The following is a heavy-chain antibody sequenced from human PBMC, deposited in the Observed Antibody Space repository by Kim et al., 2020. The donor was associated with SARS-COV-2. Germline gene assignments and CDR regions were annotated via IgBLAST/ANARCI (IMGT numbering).Heavy chain of an antibody. Sequence: SVKVSCKASGGTFSSYAISWVRQAPGQGLEWMGGIIPIFGTANYAQKFQGRVTITADESTSTAYMELSSLRSEDTAVYYCARGLSLGYCSGGSCYSGAFDIWGQGTMVTVSS. CDR2: IIPIFGTA. D-gene: IGHD2-15*01. J-gene: IGHJ3*02. V-gene: IGHV1-69*13. CDR1: GGTFSSYA. CDR3: ARGLSLGYCSGGSCYSGAFDI.